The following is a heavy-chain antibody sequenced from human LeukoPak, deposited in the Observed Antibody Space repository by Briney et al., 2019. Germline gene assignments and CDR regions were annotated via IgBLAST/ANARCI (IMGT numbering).Heavy chain of an antibody. CDR2: IYYSGST. Sequence: SETLSLTCTVSGGSISTYYWSWIRQPPGKGLEWIGYIYYSGSTNYNPSVKSRVTMSVDTSKKQFSLNLSSLTAADTAVYYCARGGTAVVTPYAFDIWGQGTMVTVSS. CDR3: ARGGTAVVTPYAFDI. D-gene: IGHD4-23*01. CDR1: GGSISTYY. V-gene: IGHV4-59*01. J-gene: IGHJ3*02.